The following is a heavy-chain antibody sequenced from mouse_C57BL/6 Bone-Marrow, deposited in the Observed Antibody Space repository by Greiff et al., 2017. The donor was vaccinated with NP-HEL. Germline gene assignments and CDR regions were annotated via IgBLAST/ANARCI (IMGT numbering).Heavy chain of an antibody. V-gene: IGHV1-81*01. CDR2: IYPRSGNT. CDR3: ARGAQGAY. CDR1: GYTFTSYG. D-gene: IGHD3-1*01. J-gene: IGHJ2*01. Sequence: VHLVESGAELARPGASVKLSCKASGYTFTSYGISWVKQRTGQGLEWIGEIYPRSGNTYYNEKFKGKATLTADKSSSTAYMELRSLTSEDSAVYFCARGAQGAYWGQGTTLTVTA.